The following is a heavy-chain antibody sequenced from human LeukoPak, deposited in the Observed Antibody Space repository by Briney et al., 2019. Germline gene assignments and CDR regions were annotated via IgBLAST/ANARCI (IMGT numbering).Heavy chain of an antibody. Sequence: GGSLRLSCAASGFTFSDYSMNWVRQAPGKGLERVSSISSSGRYTYYADSVKGRFTVSRDNAENSLPLQMDNLGAEDTAVYFCARDPTPKWELLPYFDYWGRGTLVTVSS. D-gene: IGHD1-26*01. V-gene: IGHV3-21*01. J-gene: IGHJ4*02. CDR1: GFTFSDYS. CDR3: ARDPTPKWELLPYFDY. CDR2: ISSSGRYT.